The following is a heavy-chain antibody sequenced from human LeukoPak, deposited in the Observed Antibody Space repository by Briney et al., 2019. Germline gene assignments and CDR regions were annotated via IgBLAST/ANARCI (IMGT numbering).Heavy chain of an antibody. CDR1: GFTFSNAC. CDR3: TTDRNCDYSDY. CDR2: IKSKTDGGTT. V-gene: IGHV3-15*01. Sequence: PGGSLRLSCAASGFTFSNACMSWVRQAPGKGLEWVGRIKSKTDGGTTDYAAPVKGRFTISSDDSKNTLYLQMNSMTTEDTAVYYCTTDRNCDYSDYWGQGTLVTVSS. J-gene: IGHJ4*02. D-gene: IGHD1-1*01.